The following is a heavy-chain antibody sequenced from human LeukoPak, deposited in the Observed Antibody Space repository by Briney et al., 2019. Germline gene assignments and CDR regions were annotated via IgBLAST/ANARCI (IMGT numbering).Heavy chain of an antibody. CDR2: INPNSGGT. Sequence: ASVKDSCKASGYTFTSYDINWVRQATGQGLEWMGWINPNSGGTNYAQKFQGRVTMTRDTSISTAYMELSGLRSDDTAVYYCARYLLGGRGAFDIWGQGTMVTVSS. D-gene: IGHD3-16*01. V-gene: IGHV1-2*02. J-gene: IGHJ3*02. CDR3: ARYLLGGRGAFDI. CDR1: GYTFTSYD.